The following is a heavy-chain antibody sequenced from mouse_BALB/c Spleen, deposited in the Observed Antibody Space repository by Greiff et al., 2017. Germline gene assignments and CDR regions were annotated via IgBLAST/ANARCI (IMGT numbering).Heavy chain of an antibody. CDR2: ISSGGSYT. V-gene: IGHV5-6-4*01. J-gene: IGHJ4*01. CDR3: TGRSGY. D-gene: IGHD3-1*01. CDR1: GFTFSSYT. Sequence: EVKLMESGGGLVKPGGSLKLSCAASGFTFSSYTMSWVRQTPEKRLEWVATISSGGSYTYYPDSVKGRSTITRDNAKNTMYLQMGSLKSEDSAMYYCTGRSGYWGQGTSVTVSS.